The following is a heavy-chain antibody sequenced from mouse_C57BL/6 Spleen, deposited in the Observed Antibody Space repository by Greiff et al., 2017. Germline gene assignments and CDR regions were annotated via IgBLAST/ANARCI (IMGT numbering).Heavy chain of an antibody. CDR2: IRLRSDNYST. J-gene: IGHJ2*01. Sequence: EVKLVESGGGLVQPGGSMKLSCVASGFTFSNYWMNWVRQSPEKGLEWVAQIRLRSDNYSTHYAESVKGRFTISRDDSKSSVYLQMNNLRAEDTGIYYGTEGRPLFDDWGQGTTLTVAS. D-gene: IGHD2-14*01. CDR3: TEGRPLFDD. CDR1: GFTFSNYW. V-gene: IGHV6-3*01.